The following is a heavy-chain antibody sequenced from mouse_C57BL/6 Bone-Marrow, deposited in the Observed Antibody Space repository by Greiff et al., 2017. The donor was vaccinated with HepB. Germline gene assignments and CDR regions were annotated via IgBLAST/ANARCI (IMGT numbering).Heavy chain of an antibody. CDR3: ARSSGWLLRLDY. CDR2: IWGVGST. Sequence: VKLQESGPGLVAPSQSLSITCTVSGFSLTSYGVAWVRQSPGKGLEWLGVIWGVGSTNYNSALKSRLSISKDNSKSQVFLKMNSLQTDDTAMYYCARSSGWLLRLDYWGQGTTLTVSS. V-gene: IGHV2-6*01. D-gene: IGHD2-3*01. CDR1: GFSLTSYG. J-gene: IGHJ2*01.